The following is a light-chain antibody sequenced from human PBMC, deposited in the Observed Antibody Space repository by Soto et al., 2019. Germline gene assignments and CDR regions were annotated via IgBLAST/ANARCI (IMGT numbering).Light chain of an antibody. CDR1: QNVGGRF. CDR3: QQYGTSPIA. V-gene: IGKV3-20*01. Sequence: EIVLTQSPGTLSLSPGERATLSCRASQNVGGRFLAWYQQKPGQAPRLLINVASTRATGIPDRFRGSGSGTDFTLTISRLEPEDFAVYYCQQYGTSPIAFGQGTRLE. CDR2: VAS. J-gene: IGKJ5*01.